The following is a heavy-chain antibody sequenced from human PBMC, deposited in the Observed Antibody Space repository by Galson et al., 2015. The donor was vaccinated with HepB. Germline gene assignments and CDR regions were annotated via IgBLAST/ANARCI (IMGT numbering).Heavy chain of an antibody. CDR2: TYYRSKWYN. J-gene: IGHJ5*02. Sequence: CAISGDSVSSNSAAWNWIRQSPSRGLEWLGRTYYRSKWYNDYAVSVKSRITINPDTSKNQFSLQLNSVTPEDTAVYYCARESQRNGWYLYWFDPWGQGTLVTVSS. V-gene: IGHV6-1*01. CDR1: GDSVSSNSAA. CDR3: ARESQRNGWYLYWFDP. D-gene: IGHD6-19*01.